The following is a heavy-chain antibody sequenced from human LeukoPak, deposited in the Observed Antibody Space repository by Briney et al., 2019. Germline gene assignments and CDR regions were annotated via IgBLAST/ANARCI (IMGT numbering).Heavy chain of an antibody. CDR2: IYYSGST. D-gene: IGHD4-11*01. V-gene: IGHV4-59*01. J-gene: IGHJ6*03. CDR3: ARTVNGDYYYYYMDV. Sequence: SETLSLTCTVAGGSISSYYWSWIRQPPGKGLEWIGYIYYSGSTNYNPSLKSRVTISVDTSKNQFSLKLSSVTAADTAVCYCARTVNGDYYYYYMDVWGKGTTVTVSS. CDR1: GGSISSYY.